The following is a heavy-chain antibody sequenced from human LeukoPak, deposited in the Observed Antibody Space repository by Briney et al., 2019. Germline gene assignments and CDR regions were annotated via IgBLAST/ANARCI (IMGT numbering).Heavy chain of an antibody. CDR1: GYTFTSYG. V-gene: IGHV1-18*01. CDR2: ISAYNGNT. D-gene: IGHD6-19*01. J-gene: IGHJ4*02. CDR3: ARAVLYSSGWYGWDYFDY. Sequence: ASVKVSCKASGYTFTSYGISWVRQAPGQGLEWMGWISAYNGNTNYAQKLQGRVTMTTDTSTSTAYMELRSLRSDDTAVYYCARAVLYSSGWYGWDYFDYWGQGTLVTVSS.